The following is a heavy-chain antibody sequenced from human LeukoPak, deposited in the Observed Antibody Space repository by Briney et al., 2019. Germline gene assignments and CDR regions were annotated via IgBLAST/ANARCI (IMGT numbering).Heavy chain of an antibody. CDR2: VSYDGSDK. D-gene: IGHD2-8*01. CDR3: ARGTLTMLSYY. J-gene: IGHJ4*02. CDR1: GFTFSSYE. Sequence: PGGSLRLSCAASGFTFSSYEMNWVRQAPGKGLEWVAVVSYDGSDKYYADSVKGRFTISRDNSKNTLYLQMNSLRAEDTAIYYCARGTLTMLSYYWGQGTLVTVSS. V-gene: IGHV3-30*03.